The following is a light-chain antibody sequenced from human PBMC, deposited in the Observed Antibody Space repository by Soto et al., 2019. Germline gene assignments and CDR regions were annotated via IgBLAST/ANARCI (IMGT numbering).Light chain of an antibody. J-gene: IGKJ1*01. V-gene: IGKV3-20*01. Sequence: VLTQSPGTLSLSPGEGATLSYRASQRVASDLAWYLQKPGQPPRLLIYDASIRATGIPDRISGSGSERDFTLTISRLEPEDAAVYYCQQYLNSPRTFGQGTKLEIK. CDR2: DAS. CDR1: QRVASD. CDR3: QQYLNSPRT.